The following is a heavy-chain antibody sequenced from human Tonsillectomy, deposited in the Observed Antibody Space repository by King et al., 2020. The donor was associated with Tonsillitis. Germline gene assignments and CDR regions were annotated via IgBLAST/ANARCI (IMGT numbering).Heavy chain of an antibody. V-gene: IGHV3-23*04. CDR2: VSGSSGST. Sequence: VQLVESGGDLVQPGGSLRLSCAASGFTFSSYSMSWVRQAPGKGLEWVASVSGSSGSTYYADSVKGRFTISSDNTKNTLYLQMNSLRAEDTAVYYCAKDYYYDSSYYYYYYMDVWGKGTTVTVSS. CDR1: GFTFSSYS. J-gene: IGHJ6*03. CDR3: AKDYYYDSSYYYYYYMDV. D-gene: IGHD3-22*01.